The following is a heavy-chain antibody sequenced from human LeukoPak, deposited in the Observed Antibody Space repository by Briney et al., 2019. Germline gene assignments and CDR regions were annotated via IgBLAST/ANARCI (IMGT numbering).Heavy chain of an antibody. CDR3: ARGTGWYYYGSGSHTCFDY. CDR2: ISSSSSYV. Sequence: PGGSLRLSCAASGFTFDDYGMSWVRQAPGKGLEWVSSISSSSSYVYYADSVKGRFTISRDNAKNSLYLQMNSLRAEDTAVYYCARGTGWYYYGSGSHTCFDYWGQGTLVTVSS. CDR1: GFTFDDYG. D-gene: IGHD3-10*01. J-gene: IGHJ4*02. V-gene: IGHV3-21*01.